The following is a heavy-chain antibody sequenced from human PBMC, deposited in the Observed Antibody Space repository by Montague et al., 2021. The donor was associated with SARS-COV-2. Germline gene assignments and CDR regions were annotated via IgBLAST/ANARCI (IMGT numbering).Heavy chain of an antibody. Sequence: SLSLSCAASGITVSRNYMNWVRQAPGKGLEWVSLIYSGGSTYYADSVKGRFTVSRDNSKNTLYLQMNSLRAEDTAVYYCARDLSEIGGMDVWGQGTTVTVSS. J-gene: IGHJ6*02. CDR3: ARDLSEIGGMDV. CDR2: IYSGGST. D-gene: IGHD1-14*01. CDR1: GITVSRNY. V-gene: IGHV3-66*01.